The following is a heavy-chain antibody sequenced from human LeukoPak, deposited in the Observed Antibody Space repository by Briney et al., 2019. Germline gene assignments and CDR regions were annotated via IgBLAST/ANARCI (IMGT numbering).Heavy chain of an antibody. J-gene: IGHJ4*02. Sequence: SVKVSCKASGGTFSSYAISWVRQAPGQGLEWMGRIIPILGIANYAQKFQGRVTITADKSTSTAYMELSSLRSEDTTAYYCAREGVVVAARGGNYFDYWGQGTLVTVSS. D-gene: IGHD2-15*01. CDR3: AREGVVVAARGGNYFDY. CDR2: IIPILGIA. V-gene: IGHV1-69*04. CDR1: GGTFSSYA.